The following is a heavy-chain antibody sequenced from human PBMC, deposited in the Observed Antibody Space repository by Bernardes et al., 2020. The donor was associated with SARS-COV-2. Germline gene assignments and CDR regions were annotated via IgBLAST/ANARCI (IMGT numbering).Heavy chain of an antibody. Sequence: SLSLSCAASGFTFSSYSMNWVRQAPGKGLEWVSYISSSSSTIYYADSVKGRFTISRDNAKNSLYLQMNSLRAEDTAVYYCAREGLRGYSYGGGDAFDIWGQGTMVTVSS. CDR2: ISSSSSTI. CDR1: GFTFSSYS. D-gene: IGHD5-18*01. V-gene: IGHV3-48*04. CDR3: AREGLRGYSYGGGDAFDI. J-gene: IGHJ3*02.